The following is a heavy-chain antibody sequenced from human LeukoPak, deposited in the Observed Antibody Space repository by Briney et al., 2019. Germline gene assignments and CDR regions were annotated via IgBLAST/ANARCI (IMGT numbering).Heavy chain of an antibody. J-gene: IGHJ4*02. V-gene: IGHV3-7*01. CDR2: IIEGGDVK. Sequence: GGSLRLSCAASGFTFSAYWMTWVRQAPGKGLAWVANIIEGGDVKYYVDSVKGRFTISRDNTKNSLYLQMNSLRAEDTAVYYCARDKIVGATYFDYWGQGTLVTVSS. D-gene: IGHD1-26*01. CDR3: ARDKIVGATYFDY. CDR1: GFTFSAYW.